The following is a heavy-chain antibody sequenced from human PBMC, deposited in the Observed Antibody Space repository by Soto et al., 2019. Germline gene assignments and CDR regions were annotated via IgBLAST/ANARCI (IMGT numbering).Heavy chain of an antibody. V-gene: IGHV4-30-2*01. CDR1: GGSISSGGYS. CDR2: IYHSGST. J-gene: IGHJ5*02. D-gene: IGHD3-22*01. CDR3: ARECHDSSGYYRKNYNCFDP. Sequence: PSETLSLTCAVSGGSISSGGYSWSWIRQPPGKGLEWIGYIYHSGSTYYNPSLKSRVTISVDRSKNQFSLKLSSVTAADTAVYYCARECHDSSGYYRKNYNCFDPWGQGTLVTVSS.